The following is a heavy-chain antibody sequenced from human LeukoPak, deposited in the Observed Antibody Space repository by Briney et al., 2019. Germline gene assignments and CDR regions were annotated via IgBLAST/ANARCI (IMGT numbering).Heavy chain of an antibody. D-gene: IGHD3-22*01. CDR2: ISSNGKNK. J-gene: IGHJ6*02. CDR3: ARPMYYYDSSGSLAV. Sequence: SGGSLRLSCAASGFTFSSYGIHWVRQAPGKWLEWVALISSNGKNKDYADSVKGRFTISRDNSKNTLYLQMNSLRAEDTAVYYCARPMYYYDSSGSLAVWGRGTTVTVTS. CDR1: GFTFSSYG. V-gene: IGHV3-30*04.